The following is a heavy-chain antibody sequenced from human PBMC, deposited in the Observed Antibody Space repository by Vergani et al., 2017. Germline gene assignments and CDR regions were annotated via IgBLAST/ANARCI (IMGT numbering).Heavy chain of an antibody. CDR3: ARDTVTGSRYFDY. V-gene: IGHV3-30*02. Sequence: QVQLVQSGAEVKKPGSSVKVSCKASGGTFSSYGMHWVRQAPGKGLEWVTFIRYDGSNTYYADSVKGRFTISRDNSKNTLFLQMNSLRPEDTAVYYCARDTVTGSRYFDYWGQGTLVTVSS. D-gene: IGHD6-19*01. J-gene: IGHJ4*02. CDR1: GGTFSSYG. CDR2: IRYDGSNT.